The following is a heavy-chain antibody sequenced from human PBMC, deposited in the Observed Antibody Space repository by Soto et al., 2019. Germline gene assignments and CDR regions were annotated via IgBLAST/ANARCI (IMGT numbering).Heavy chain of an antibody. D-gene: IGHD2-2*01. CDR3: ARGGSVVVPAAISYYFDY. Sequence: ASVKVSCKASGYTFTSYGISWVRQAPGQGLEWMGWINPNSGGTNYAQKFQGWVTMTRDTSISTAYMELSRLRSDDTAVYYCARGGSVVVPAAISYYFDYWGQGTLVTVSS. V-gene: IGHV1-2*04. CDR1: GYTFTSYG. CDR2: INPNSGGT. J-gene: IGHJ4*02.